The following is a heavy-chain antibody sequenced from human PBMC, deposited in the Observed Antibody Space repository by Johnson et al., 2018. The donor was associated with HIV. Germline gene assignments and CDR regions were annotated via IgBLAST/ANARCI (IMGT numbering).Heavy chain of an antibody. J-gene: IGHJ3*02. CDR1: GFTFSDYY. CDR2: ISSSGSTI. CDR3: ARIPGSGWEHDAFDI. V-gene: IGHV3-11*04. Sequence: QVQLVESGGGLVKPGGSLRLSCVASGFTFSDYYMTWIRQAPRKGLEWVSYISSSGSTIYYADSVKGRFTISRDNARNSLFLQMNSLRAGDTAVYYCARIPGSGWEHDAFDIWGQGTLVTVSA. D-gene: IGHD6-19*01.